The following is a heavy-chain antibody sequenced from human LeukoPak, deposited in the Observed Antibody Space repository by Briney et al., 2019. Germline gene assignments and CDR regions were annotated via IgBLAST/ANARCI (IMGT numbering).Heavy chain of an antibody. Sequence: ASVKVSCKASGYTFTGYYMHWVRQAPGQGLEWMGRINPNSGGTNYAQKFQGRVTMTRDTSISTAYMELSRLRSDDTAVYYCARGRDGYNSLYYFDYWGQGTLVTVSS. V-gene: IGHV1-2*06. CDR1: GYTFTGYY. CDR3: ARGRDGYNSLYYFDY. J-gene: IGHJ4*02. CDR2: INPNSGGT. D-gene: IGHD5-12*01.